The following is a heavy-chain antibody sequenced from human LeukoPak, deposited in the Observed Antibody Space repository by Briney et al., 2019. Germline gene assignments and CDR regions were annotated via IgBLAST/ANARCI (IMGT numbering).Heavy chain of an antibody. CDR1: GFGFSNYG. Sequence: GGSLRLSCVGTGFGFSNYGMHWVRQAPGKGLEWVAVMSYDGSNKYYADSVEGRFTISRDNSKNTLYLQMNNLRTEDTAVYYCTKGVLGGTQSVSAGLDSWGQGTLVPVSS. CDR2: MSYDGSNK. V-gene: IGHV3-30*18. J-gene: IGHJ4*02. CDR3: TKGVLGGTQSVSAGLDS. D-gene: IGHD3-16*01.